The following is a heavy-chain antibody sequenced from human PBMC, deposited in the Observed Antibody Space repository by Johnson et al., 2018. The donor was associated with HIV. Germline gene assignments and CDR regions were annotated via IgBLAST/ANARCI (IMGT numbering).Heavy chain of an antibody. Sequence: QVQLVESGGGVVQPGGSLRLSCAASGFIFSDYAMHWVRQAPGKGLEWVAVIWDDGSKKYYVDSVKGRFTISRDNSKNTLYLQMDSLRAEDTAVYYCAKSGYSGSYDRMGAFDIWGQGTMVTVSS. D-gene: IGHD1-26*01. CDR3: AKSGYSGSYDRMGAFDI. CDR1: GFIFSDYA. CDR2: IWDDGSKK. J-gene: IGHJ3*02. V-gene: IGHV3-33*06.